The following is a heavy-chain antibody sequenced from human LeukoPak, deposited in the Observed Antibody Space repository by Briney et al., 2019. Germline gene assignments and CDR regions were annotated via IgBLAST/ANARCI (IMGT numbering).Heavy chain of an antibody. CDR2: IYYSGST. CDR3: ARAPPGTWIQLRHFDY. CDR1: GGSFNGYY. Sequence: SETLSLTCAVSGGSFNGYYWRWIRQPPGKGLEWSGYIYYSGSTNYTPSLKRRVTISVDTYKNQFSLKLSSVTAADTAVYYCARAPPGTWIQLRHFDYWGQGTLVTVSS. D-gene: IGHD5-18*01. V-gene: IGHV4-59*01. J-gene: IGHJ4*02.